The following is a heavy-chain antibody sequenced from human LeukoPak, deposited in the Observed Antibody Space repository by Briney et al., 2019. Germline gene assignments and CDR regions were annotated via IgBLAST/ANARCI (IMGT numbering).Heavy chain of an antibody. V-gene: IGHV3-7*01. CDR2: MNEDGSDK. D-gene: IGHD3-10*01. CDR3: AGGLLRKFDP. Sequence: GGSLRLSCAASGFTFNTHWTSWVRQAPGKGLEWVAHMNEDGSDKYYVDSVKGRFTISRDDAKNSLSLQMSSLSAEDTAVYYCAGGLLRKFDPWGQGTLVTVSS. CDR1: GFTFNTHW. J-gene: IGHJ5*02.